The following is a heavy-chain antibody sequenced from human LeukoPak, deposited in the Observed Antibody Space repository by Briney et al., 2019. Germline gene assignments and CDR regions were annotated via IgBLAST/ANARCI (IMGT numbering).Heavy chain of an antibody. J-gene: IGHJ4*02. CDR1: GFTFSNYA. Sequence: PGGSLRLSCAASGFTFSNYAMSWVRQAPGKGLEWVSTISGSAAGTYYADSVKGRFTISRDNSKNTLFLQMNSLRAEDTAVYSCARGPPGDYYFDSWRQGTLVTVSS. CDR2: ISGSAAGT. D-gene: IGHD3-16*01. CDR3: ARGPPGDYYFDS. V-gene: IGHV3-23*01.